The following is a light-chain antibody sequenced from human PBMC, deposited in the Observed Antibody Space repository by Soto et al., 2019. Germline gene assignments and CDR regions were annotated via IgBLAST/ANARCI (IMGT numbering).Light chain of an antibody. CDR1: QSVSSSY. Sequence: EIVLTQSPGTLSLSPGERATLSCRAIQSVSSSYLAWYQQKPGQAPRLLIYGASSRATGIPDRFSGSGSGTDFTLTISRLEPEDFAVYYCHQYGSSPYTFGQGTKLEIK. V-gene: IGKV3-20*01. CDR3: HQYGSSPYT. J-gene: IGKJ2*01. CDR2: GAS.